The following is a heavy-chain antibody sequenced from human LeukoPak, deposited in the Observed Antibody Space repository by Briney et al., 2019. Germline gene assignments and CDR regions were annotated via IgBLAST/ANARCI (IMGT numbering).Heavy chain of an antibody. J-gene: IGHJ4*02. V-gene: IGHV4-4*07. CDR3: ARDRGSYPYYFDY. CDR2: IYTSGST. Sequence: SETLSLTCTVSGGSISNNYWNWMRQPAGKGLEWIGRIYTSGSTNYNPSLKSRVTISLDKSKNQFSLKLSSVTAADTAVYYCARDRGSYPYYFDYWGQGILVTVSS. CDR1: GGSISNNY. D-gene: IGHD1-26*01.